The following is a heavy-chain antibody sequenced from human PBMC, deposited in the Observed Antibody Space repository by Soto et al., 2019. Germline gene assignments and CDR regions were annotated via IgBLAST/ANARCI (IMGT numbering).Heavy chain of an antibody. J-gene: IGHJ6*02. Sequence: SETLSLTCAVYGGSFSGYYWSWIRQPPGKGLEWVGEINHSGSTNYNPSLKSRVTISVDTSKNQFSLKLSSVTAADTAVYYCARDGGYDSYYYGMDVWGQGTTVTVSS. D-gene: IGHD5-12*01. CDR1: GGSFSGYY. V-gene: IGHV4-34*01. CDR2: INHSGST. CDR3: ARDGGYDSYYYGMDV.